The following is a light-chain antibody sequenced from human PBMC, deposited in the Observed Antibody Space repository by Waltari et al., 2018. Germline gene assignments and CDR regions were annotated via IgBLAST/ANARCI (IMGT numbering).Light chain of an antibody. CDR1: QSLLYYSNDKNY. CDR3: QQYYSRRT. V-gene: IGKV4-1*01. Sequence: DIVMTQSPASLAVSLGERATINCKSSQSLLYYSNDKNYLAWYQQKPGQPPKLPLYWAATRQSGVPDRFSGSGSGTDFTLTISSLQAEDVAVYYCQQYYSRRTFGQGTKVEIK. CDR2: WAA. J-gene: IGKJ1*01.